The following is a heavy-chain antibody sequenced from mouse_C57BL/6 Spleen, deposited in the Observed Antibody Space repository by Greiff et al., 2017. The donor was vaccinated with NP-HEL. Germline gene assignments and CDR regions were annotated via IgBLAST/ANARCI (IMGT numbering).Heavy chain of an antibody. V-gene: IGHV1-50*01. CDR1: GYTFTSYW. Sequence: QVQLQQPGAELVKPGASVKLSCKASGYTFTSYWMQWVTQRHGQGLEWIGEIDPSDSYTHSNQKFKGKATLTVDTSSRAAYMQLSSLTSEDSAVYYCARKGGITTDFDYWGQGTTLTVSS. J-gene: IGHJ2*01. CDR2: IDPSDSYT. D-gene: IGHD1-1*01. CDR3: ARKGGITTDFDY.